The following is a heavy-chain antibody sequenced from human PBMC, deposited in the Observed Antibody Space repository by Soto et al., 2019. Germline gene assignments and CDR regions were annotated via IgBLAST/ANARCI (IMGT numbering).Heavy chain of an antibody. CDR3: ARSVAVPGAHIDY. J-gene: IGHJ4*02. V-gene: IGHV4-59*01. D-gene: IGHD6-19*01. CDR1: GGSTSGSY. Sequence: SETLSLTCSVSGGSTSGSYWSWIRQSPGKGLEWLGYVYYTGSTNYSPSLRSRVSISVDTSKNEFSLRLSSVTAADTAVYFCARSVAVPGAHIDYWGQGTQVTVSS. CDR2: VYYTGST.